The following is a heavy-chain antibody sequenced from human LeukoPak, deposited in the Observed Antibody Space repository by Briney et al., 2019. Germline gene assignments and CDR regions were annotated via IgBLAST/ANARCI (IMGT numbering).Heavy chain of an antibody. Sequence: GGSLRLSCAASGIMLTNYAMSWVRQAPGKGLEWVSAITGSGSGTFYADSVKGRFTISRDNSKNTLFLQMNSLRAEDTAIYYCAKDRVDTEWGQGTLVTVSS. J-gene: IGHJ4*02. CDR1: GIMLTNYA. V-gene: IGHV3-23*01. CDR2: ITGSGSGT. CDR3: AKDRVDTE. D-gene: IGHD5-18*01.